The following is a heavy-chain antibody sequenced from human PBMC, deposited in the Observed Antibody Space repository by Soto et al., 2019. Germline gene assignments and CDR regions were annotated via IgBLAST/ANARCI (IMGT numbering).Heavy chain of an antibody. CDR3: AKSRYSGSSGDFYDY. D-gene: IGHD3-22*01. CDR2: IGGSGRNT. J-gene: IGHJ4*02. CDR1: AFTFNNYA. V-gene: IGHV3-23*01. Sequence: GGSLRLSCAASAFTFNNYAMSWVRQAPGKGLEWVSGIGGSGRNTYYADSVQVRFTIARDNYNNTLFLQMNSLRAEDTAVYCCAKSRYSGSSGDFYDYWGQGTLVTVSS.